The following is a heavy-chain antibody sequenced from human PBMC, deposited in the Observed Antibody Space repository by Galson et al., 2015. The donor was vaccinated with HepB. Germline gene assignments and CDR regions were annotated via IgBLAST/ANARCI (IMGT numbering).Heavy chain of an antibody. V-gene: IGHV1-69*06. J-gene: IGHJ4*02. CDR3: ARDQDGYKQNDY. CDR2: IIPIFGTA. Sequence: SVKVSCKASGGTFSSYAISWVRQAPGQGLEWMGGIIPIFGTANYAQKFQGRVTITADKSTSTAYMELSSLRSEDTAVYYCARDQDGYKQNDYWGQGTLVTVSS. CDR1: GGTFSSYA. D-gene: IGHD5-24*01.